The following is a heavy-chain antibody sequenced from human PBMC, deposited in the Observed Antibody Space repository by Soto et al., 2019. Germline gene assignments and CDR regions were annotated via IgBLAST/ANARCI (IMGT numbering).Heavy chain of an antibody. V-gene: IGHV3-23*01. Sequence: GGSLRLSCTASGFTFSTSAMNWVRQAPGKGLEWVSGISGGGGTTYYADSVKGRFTISRDNSKNTLYLQMNSLRAEDTAVYYCASVMFDPWGQGTRVTVSS. CDR3: ASVMFDP. J-gene: IGHJ5*02. CDR2: ISGGGGTT. CDR1: GFTFSTSA.